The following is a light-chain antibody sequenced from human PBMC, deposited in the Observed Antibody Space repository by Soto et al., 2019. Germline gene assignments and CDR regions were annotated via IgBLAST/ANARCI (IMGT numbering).Light chain of an antibody. V-gene: IGKV1-5*01. CDR3: QQYNTFSLT. Sequence: DIRLTQSPSTLSASVADRVTITCRASQSITARLAWYQQKPGKAPKLLIYDASILERGVPSRSSGSGSGTEFTLTISTLQPDDFATYYCQQYNTFSLTFGGGTKVDIK. J-gene: IGKJ4*01. CDR1: QSITAR. CDR2: DAS.